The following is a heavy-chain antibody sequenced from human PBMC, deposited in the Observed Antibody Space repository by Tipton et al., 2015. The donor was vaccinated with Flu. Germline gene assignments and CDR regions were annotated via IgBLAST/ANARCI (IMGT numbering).Heavy chain of an antibody. CDR1: GGSFSGYY. V-gene: IGHV4-34*01. D-gene: IGHD3-10*01. J-gene: IGHJ6*02. CDR2: IDYSGTT. Sequence: TLSLTCVVHGGSFSGYYWSWIRRSPGKGLEWIGEIDYSGTTNYSPSLKSRVTISRDTSKIQFSLNMGSVTAADTAVYYCARSVVGSGSQYPVGYYYYGMDVWGQGTTVTVSS. CDR3: ARSVVGSGSQYPVGYYYYGMDV.